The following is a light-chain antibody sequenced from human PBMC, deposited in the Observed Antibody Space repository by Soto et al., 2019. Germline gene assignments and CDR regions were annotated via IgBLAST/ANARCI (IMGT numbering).Light chain of an antibody. CDR2: GAS. CDR3: QQYSISRK. Sequence: EIEMTQSPATLSLAPGERVSLSYRASESVSTNLAWHQQKAGPAPRLLIYGASTRATGIPARFSGSGSGTEFTLTISGLQSEDFAVYYCQQYSISRKFGQGTKGDIK. J-gene: IGKJ1*01. V-gene: IGKV3-15*01. CDR1: ESVSTN.